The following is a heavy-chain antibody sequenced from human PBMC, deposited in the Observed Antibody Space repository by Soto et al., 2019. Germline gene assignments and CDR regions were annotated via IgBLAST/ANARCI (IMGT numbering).Heavy chain of an antibody. CDR3: ARAVQAANHDY. D-gene: IGHD2-2*01. V-gene: IGHV1-8*01. CDR2: MNPNSGNT. J-gene: IGHJ4*02. CDR1: GYTFTSYD. Sequence: QVQLVQSGAEVKKPGASVKVSCKASGYTFTSYDINWVRQATGQGLEWMGWMNPNSGNTGYAQKFQGRVTMTRNTSISTAYMELSCPSSEDTASYYCARAVQAANHDYWGQGILVTVSS.